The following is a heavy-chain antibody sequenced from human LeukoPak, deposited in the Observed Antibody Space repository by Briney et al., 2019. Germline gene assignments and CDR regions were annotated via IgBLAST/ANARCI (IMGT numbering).Heavy chain of an antibody. V-gene: IGHV4-4*07. CDR1: GGSISSYY. D-gene: IGHD2-15*01. CDR3: ARAYCSGGSCYSGFDY. CDR2: IYTSGST. J-gene: IGHJ4*02. Sequence: SETLSLTCTVSGGSISSYYWSWIRQPAGKGLEWIGRIYTSGSTNYNPSLKSRVTMSVDTSKNQFSLKLSSVTAADTAVYYCARAYCSGGSCYSGFDYWGQGTLVTVSS.